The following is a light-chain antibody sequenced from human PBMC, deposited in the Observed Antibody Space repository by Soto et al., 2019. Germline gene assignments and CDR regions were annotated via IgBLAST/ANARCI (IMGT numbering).Light chain of an antibody. J-gene: IGKJ4*01. Sequence: EIVMTQSPATLSVSPGERATLSCRASQSVSYNLAWYQQKPGQGPRLLIYGAFTRATGIPARFSGSGSGIEFTLTISSLQSEDFAVYYCQQYKNWPPLTFGGGTKVEIK. CDR3: QQYKNWPPLT. V-gene: IGKV3-15*01. CDR1: QSVSYN. CDR2: GAF.